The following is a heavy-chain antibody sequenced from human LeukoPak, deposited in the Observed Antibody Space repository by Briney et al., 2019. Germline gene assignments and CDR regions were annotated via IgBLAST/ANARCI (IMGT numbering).Heavy chain of an antibody. CDR3: ARGISSGWYEPFDY. CDR2: INHSGST. CDR1: GGSFSGYY. V-gene: IGHV4-34*01. J-gene: IGHJ4*02. D-gene: IGHD6-19*01. Sequence: SETLSLTCAVYGGSFSGYYGSWIRQPPGKGLEWIGEINHSGSTNYNPSLKSRVTISVDTSKNQFSLKLSSVTAADTAVYYCARGISSGWYEPFDYWGQGTLVTVSS.